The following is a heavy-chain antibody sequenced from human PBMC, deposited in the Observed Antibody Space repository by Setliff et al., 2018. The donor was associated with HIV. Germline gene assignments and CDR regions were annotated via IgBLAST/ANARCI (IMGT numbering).Heavy chain of an antibody. V-gene: IGHV3-15*01. D-gene: IGHD2-8*01. CDR1: GFSFSTSW. CDR3: ATDDFFNNGGPPGGPDYFDY. Sequence: PGGSLRLSCAASGFSFSTSWMAWVRQASGKGLEWVGRIKSKHYGEATDYAAPVKGRFTISRDDSKNTLYLQMNSLKTEDTAVYYCATDDFFNNGGPPGGPDYFDYWGQGTLVTVSS. J-gene: IGHJ4*02. CDR2: IKSKHYGEAT.